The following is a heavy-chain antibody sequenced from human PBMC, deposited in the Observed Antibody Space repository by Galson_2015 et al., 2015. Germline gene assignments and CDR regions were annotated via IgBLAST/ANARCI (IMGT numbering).Heavy chain of an antibody. D-gene: IGHD1-26*01. J-gene: IGHJ4*02. CDR2: FNPGDSDA. Sequence: QSGAEVKKPGESLKISCTGSGYSFNSYWIGWVRQMPGKGLEWMGIFNPGDSDATYSPSFQGQVTISVDRSISTAYLQWSSLKASDTAMYYCARRYRNFDYWGQGTLVTVSS. V-gene: IGHV5-51*01. CDR3: ARRYRNFDY. CDR1: GYSFNSYW.